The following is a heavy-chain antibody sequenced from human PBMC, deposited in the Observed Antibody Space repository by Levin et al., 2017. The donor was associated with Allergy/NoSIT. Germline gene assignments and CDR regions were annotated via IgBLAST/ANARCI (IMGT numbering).Heavy chain of an antibody. Sequence: GGSLRLSCAASGFTFSSYVMSWVRQAPGKGLEWVSVISGSGGSTYYADSVKGRFTISRDNSKNTLYLQMNSLRAEDTAVYYCAKQYSSSRRGNFDYRGHGPLVTVSA. CDR1: GFTFSSYV. CDR3: AKQYSSSRRGNFDY. CDR2: ISGSGGST. D-gene: IGHD6-13*01. V-gene: IGHV3-23*01. J-gene: IGHJ4*01.